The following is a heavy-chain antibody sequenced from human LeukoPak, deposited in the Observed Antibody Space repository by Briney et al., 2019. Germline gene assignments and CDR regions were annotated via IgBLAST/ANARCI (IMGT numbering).Heavy chain of an antibody. D-gene: IGHD6-19*01. V-gene: IGHV3-7*01. CDR2: INQDGSEK. Sequence: GGSLRLSCETSIFTFSSYWMSWVRQAPGKGLEWVANINQDGSEKYYVDSVEGRLTVSRDNAKNSLYLQMNSLRAEDTAVYYCARGSGWHYFDSWGQGTLVTVSS. CDR3: ARGSGWHYFDS. CDR1: IFTFSSYW. J-gene: IGHJ4*02.